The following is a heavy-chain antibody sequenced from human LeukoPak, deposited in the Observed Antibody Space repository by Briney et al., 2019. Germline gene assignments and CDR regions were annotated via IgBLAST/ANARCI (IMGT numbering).Heavy chain of an antibody. D-gene: IGHD3-10*02. CDR2: ISGTGGST. Sequence: GGSLRLSCAASGFTFSSYAMSWVRQAPGKGLEWVSAISGTGGSTFYADSVKGRFTISRDNAKNSLYLQMNSLRAEDTAVYYCAELGITMIGGVWGKGTTVTISS. J-gene: IGHJ6*04. V-gene: IGHV3-23*01. CDR3: AELGITMIGGV. CDR1: GFTFSSYA.